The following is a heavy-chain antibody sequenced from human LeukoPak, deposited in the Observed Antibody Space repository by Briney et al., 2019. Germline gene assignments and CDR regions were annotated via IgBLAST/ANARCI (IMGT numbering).Heavy chain of an antibody. D-gene: IGHD5-12*01. V-gene: IGHV1-18*01. J-gene: IGHJ6*02. CDR1: GYTFISYG. CDR3: ARDSGYDATLDYYYYGMDV. CDR2: INAYNGKT. Sequence: ATVKVSCKASGYTFISYGTSWVRQAPGQGLEWMGWINAYNGKTNYAKKFQGRVTMTTDTSTSTAYMELRSLRSDDTAVYYCARDSGYDATLDYYYYGMDVWGQGTTVTVSS.